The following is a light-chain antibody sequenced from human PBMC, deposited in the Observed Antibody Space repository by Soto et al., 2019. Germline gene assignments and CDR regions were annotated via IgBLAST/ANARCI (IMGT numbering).Light chain of an antibody. CDR1: QAVSSIL. Sequence: EVVLTQSPGTLSFSPGEKATPSCRASQAVSSILLAWYQQKPGQAPRLLIYGASSRATGIPDRFSGSGSGTDLTLTVSRLEPEDFAVYYCQQHRTSPIFGGGTKVDIK. J-gene: IGKJ4*01. CDR3: QQHRTSPI. CDR2: GAS. V-gene: IGKV3-20*01.